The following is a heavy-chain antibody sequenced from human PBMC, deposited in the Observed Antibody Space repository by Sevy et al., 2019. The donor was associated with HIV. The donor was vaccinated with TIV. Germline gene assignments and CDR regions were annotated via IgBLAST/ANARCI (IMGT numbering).Heavy chain of an antibody. V-gene: IGHV3-21*01. CDR2: ISSSGSYI. CDR1: GFTFRSYT. D-gene: IGHD3-22*01. Sequence: GGSLRLSCVASGFTFRSYTMKWVRQAPGKGLECVSSISSSGSYIYYADSVKGRFTTSRVDAKNSLYLQMNTLRAEDAALYYCARVRPYDTRDFDYWGQGTLVTVSS. CDR3: ARVRPYDTRDFDY. J-gene: IGHJ4*02.